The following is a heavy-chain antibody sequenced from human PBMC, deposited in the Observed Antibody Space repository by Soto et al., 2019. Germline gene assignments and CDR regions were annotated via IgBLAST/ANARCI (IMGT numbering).Heavy chain of an antibody. V-gene: IGHV1-2*02. Sequence: QVQLVQSGGAVKKPGASVKVSCKTSGYTFSDYYIHWVRQAPGQGLEWMGWINPNSGGTKYAPKFQGGVTMTRDTSITTAYMELSRLRSGDTAVYYCAREPATAKPEGVDFWGQGTLVTVSS. J-gene: IGHJ4*02. D-gene: IGHD1-1*01. CDR3: AREPATAKPEGVDF. CDR1: GYTFSDYY. CDR2: INPNSGGT.